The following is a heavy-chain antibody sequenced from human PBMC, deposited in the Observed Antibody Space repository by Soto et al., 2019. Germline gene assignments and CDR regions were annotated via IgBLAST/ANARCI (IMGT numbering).Heavy chain of an antibody. V-gene: IGHV1-69*13. J-gene: IGHJ4*02. CDR3: ARDMSGSGGYYY. D-gene: IGHD3-10*01. Sequence: ASVKVSCKASGGTFSSYAISWVRQAPGQGLEWMGGIIPIFGTANYAQKFQGRVTITADESTSTAYMELSSLRSEDTAVYYCARDMSGSGGYYYWGQGTLVTVSS. CDR2: IIPIFGTA. CDR1: GGTFSSYA.